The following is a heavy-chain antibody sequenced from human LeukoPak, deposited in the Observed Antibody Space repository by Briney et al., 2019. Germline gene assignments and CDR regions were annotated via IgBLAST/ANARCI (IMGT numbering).Heavy chain of an antibody. CDR1: GYRFTNYG. J-gene: IGHJ4*02. CDR2: IDTSNGKV. CDR3: ARDYFPGGLTTVTMDY. D-gene: IGHD4-17*01. V-gene: IGHV1-18*01. Sequence: GASVKVSCKASGYRFTNYGITWVRQAPGQGLEWMGWIDTSNGKVHDAQKLQGRVTMTTDTSTSTVAMELRSLRYDDTAVYYCARDYFPGGLTTVTMDYWGQGTLVTVSS.